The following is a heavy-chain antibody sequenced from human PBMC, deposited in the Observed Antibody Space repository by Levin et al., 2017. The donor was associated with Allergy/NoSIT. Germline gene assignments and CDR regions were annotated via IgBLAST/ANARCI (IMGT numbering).Heavy chain of an antibody. Sequence: SETLSLTCAVYGGSFSDYSWSWIRQPPGKGLEWIGEINHSGSTNYNPSLESRVTMSVDTSKRRFSLKLTSVTAADTAVYYCVRGFYGYWGQGTLVTVTS. J-gene: IGHJ4*02. V-gene: IGHV4-34*01. CDR2: INHSGST. CDR3: VRGFYGY. D-gene: IGHD3-16*01. CDR1: GGSFSDYS.